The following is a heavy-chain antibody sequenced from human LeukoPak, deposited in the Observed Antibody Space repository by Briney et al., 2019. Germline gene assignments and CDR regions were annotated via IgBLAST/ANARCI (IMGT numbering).Heavy chain of an antibody. CDR3: AKDYRRYYYDSSGEGAFDI. J-gene: IGHJ3*02. V-gene: IGHV3-23*01. D-gene: IGHD3-22*01. CDR1: GFTFSGYG. Sequence: GGSLRLSCAASGFTFSGYGMSWVRQAPGKGLEWVSAISGSGGSTYYADSVKGRFTISRDNSKNTLYLQMNSLRAEDTAVYYCAKDYRRYYYDSSGEGAFDIWGQGTMVTVSS. CDR2: ISGSGGST.